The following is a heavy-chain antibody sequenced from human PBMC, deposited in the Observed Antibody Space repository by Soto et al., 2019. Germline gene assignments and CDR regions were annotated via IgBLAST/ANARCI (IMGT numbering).Heavy chain of an antibody. CDR2: ISYDGSNK. V-gene: IGHV3-30-3*01. D-gene: IGHD6-13*01. J-gene: IGHJ4*02. Sequence: QVQLVESGGGVVQPGRSLRLSCAASGFTFSSYAMHWVRQAPGKGLEWVAVISYDGSNKYYADSVKGRFTISRDNSKNTLYLQMNGLRAEATAVYYCARGGAGIAAADPYMGLDYWGEGTLVTVSS. CDR1: GFTFSSYA. CDR3: ARGGAGIAAADPYMGLDY.